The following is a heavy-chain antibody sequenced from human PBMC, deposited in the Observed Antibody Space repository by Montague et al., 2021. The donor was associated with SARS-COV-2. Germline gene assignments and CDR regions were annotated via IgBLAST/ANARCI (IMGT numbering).Heavy chain of an antibody. CDR1: GDSMSSYY. V-gene: IGHV4-59*01. D-gene: IGHD6-13*01. J-gene: IGHJ4*02. Sequence: SETLSLTCTVSGDSMSSYYWSWIRKRQGKGLERIGYINYSGSTHYNSSLQSRVTLSKDTSKNQFSLCLTPVTAADTAMYFCARAPIYRSSWYAYFDYWGQGTLVTVSS. CDR2: INYSGST. CDR3: ARAPIYRSSWYAYFDY.